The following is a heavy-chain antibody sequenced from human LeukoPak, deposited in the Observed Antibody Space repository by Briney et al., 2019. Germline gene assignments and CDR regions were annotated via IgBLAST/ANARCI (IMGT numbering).Heavy chain of an antibody. J-gene: IGHJ5*02. CDR3: ANGFWSGYLNH. CDR2: ISGSGDST. V-gene: IGHV3-23*01. D-gene: IGHD3-3*01. Sequence: PGGSLRLSCAASGFTFSSYSMNWVRQAPGKGLEWVSVISGSGDSTYYADSVKGRFTISRDNSKNTLYLQMNSLRAEDTAVYYCANGFWSGYLNHWGQGTLVSVSS. CDR1: GFTFSSYS.